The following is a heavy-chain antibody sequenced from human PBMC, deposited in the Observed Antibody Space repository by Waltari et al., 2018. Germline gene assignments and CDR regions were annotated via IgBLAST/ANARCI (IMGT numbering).Heavy chain of an antibody. D-gene: IGHD1-20*01. CDR3: ATPFYNWDDPLHS. CDR1: GIPFRNYA. J-gene: IGHJ4*02. Sequence: EVQLLASGGSLVQPGGSLRLSCAASGIPFRNYAINWVRLAPGTGLEWVSAITVGDDTYDADSVKGRFTISRDTSKDTVHLQMNGLRAEDTAVYYCATPFYNWDDPLHSWGQGTLVTVSS. V-gene: IGHV3-23*01. CDR2: ITVGDDT.